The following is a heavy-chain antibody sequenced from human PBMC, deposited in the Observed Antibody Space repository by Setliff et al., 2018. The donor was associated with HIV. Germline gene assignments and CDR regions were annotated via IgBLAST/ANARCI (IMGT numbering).Heavy chain of an antibody. CDR1: GASISTHD. CDR2: FFQSGNT. CDR3: ARGGQLKTSHLDFWSGYPITYFDY. J-gene: IGHJ4*02. Sequence: ASETLSLTCTVSGASISTHDWAWIRQSPGKGLEWVGNFFQSGNTNYNPSLKSRVTISVDTSNHQFSLRLTSVTPADTAVYYCARGGQLKTSHLDFWSGYPITYFDYWGQGTLVTVSS. V-gene: IGHV4-59*11. D-gene: IGHD3-3*01.